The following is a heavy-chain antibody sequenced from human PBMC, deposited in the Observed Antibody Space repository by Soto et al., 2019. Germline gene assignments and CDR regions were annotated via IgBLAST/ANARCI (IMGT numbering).Heavy chain of an antibody. Sequence: ASVKVSCKASGYNFNTFVMHWVRQAPGQGLEWMGWINPNSGGTNYAQKFQGWVTMTRDTSISTAYMELSRLRSDDTAVYYCAREETARYYYGMDVWGQGTTVTVSS. V-gene: IGHV1-2*04. J-gene: IGHJ6*02. CDR2: INPNSGGT. D-gene: IGHD5-18*01. CDR3: AREETARYYYGMDV. CDR1: GYNFNTFV.